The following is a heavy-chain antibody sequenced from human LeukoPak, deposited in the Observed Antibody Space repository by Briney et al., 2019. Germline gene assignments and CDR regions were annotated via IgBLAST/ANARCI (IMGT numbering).Heavy chain of an antibody. CDR3: AREGITTGRTAGAFDV. D-gene: IGHD1-1*01. J-gene: IGHJ3*01. CDR1: GYTFTSYG. V-gene: IGHV1-2*02. CDR2: INPKSGGT. Sequence: ASVKVSCKASGYTFTSYGISWVRQAPGQGLEWLGWINPKSGGTNYAQRFQARVTMTRDTSISTAFMELSRLTSDDTAVYYCAREGITTGRTAGAFDVWGQGTVVTVSS.